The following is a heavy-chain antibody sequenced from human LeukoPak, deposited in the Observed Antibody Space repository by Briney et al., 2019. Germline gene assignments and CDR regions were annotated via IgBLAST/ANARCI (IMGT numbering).Heavy chain of an antibody. J-gene: IGHJ6*02. Sequence: PSETLSLTCTVSGGSISSYYWSWIRQPPGKRLEWIGYIYYSGSTNYNPSLKSRVTISVDTSKNQFSLKLSSVTAADTAVYYCARGGYSYYYGMDVWGQGTTVTVSS. V-gene: IGHV4-59*01. CDR3: ARGGYSYYYGMDV. D-gene: IGHD5-18*01. CDR2: IYYSGST. CDR1: GGSISSYY.